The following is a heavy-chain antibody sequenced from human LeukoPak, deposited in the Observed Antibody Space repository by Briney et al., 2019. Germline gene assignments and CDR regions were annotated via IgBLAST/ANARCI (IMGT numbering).Heavy chain of an antibody. V-gene: IGHV3-7*03. Sequence: GGSLRLSCAASGFTFSNYWMSWVRQAPGKGLEWVANIKEDGSEKSYVDSVKGRFTISRDNAKNSLYLQMNSLRAEDTAVYYCARVSAGDYPDYWGQETLVTVSS. CDR1: GFTFSNYW. CDR2: IKEDGSEK. CDR3: ARVSAGDYPDY. J-gene: IGHJ4*02. D-gene: IGHD7-27*01.